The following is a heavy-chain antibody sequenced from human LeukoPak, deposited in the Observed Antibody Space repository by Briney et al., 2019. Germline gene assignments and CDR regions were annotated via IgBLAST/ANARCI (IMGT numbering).Heavy chain of an antibody. V-gene: IGHV4-59*12. J-gene: IGHJ5*02. CDR3: ARDRYYYGSGSYYNGNWFDP. D-gene: IGHD3-10*01. CDR2: IYYSGNT. CDR1: GGSISSYY. Sequence: SETLSLTCTVSGGSISSYYWSWIRQPPGKGLEWIGYIYYSGNTDYNPSLKSRVTMSVDTSKNQFSLKLSSVTAADTAVYYCARDRYYYGSGSYYNGNWFDPWGQGTLVTVFS.